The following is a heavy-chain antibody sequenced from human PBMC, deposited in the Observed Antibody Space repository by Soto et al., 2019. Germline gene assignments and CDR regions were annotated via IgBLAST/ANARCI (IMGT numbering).Heavy chain of an antibody. J-gene: IGHJ5*02. CDR2: ISYDGSNK. V-gene: IGHV3-30-3*01. CDR1: GFTFSSYA. D-gene: IGHD4-17*01. Sequence: PGGSLRLSCAASGFTFSSYAMHWVRQAPGKGLEWVAVISYDGSNKYYADSVKGRFTISRDNSKNTLYLQMNSLRSEDTAVYYCARYATVTTNRGWFDPWGQGTLVTVSS. CDR3: ARYATVTTNRGWFDP.